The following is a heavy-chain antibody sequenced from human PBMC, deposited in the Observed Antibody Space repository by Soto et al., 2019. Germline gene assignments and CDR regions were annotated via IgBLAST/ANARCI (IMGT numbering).Heavy chain of an antibody. D-gene: IGHD3-10*01. CDR2: IYYSGST. CDR1: GGSISSYY. CDR3: ARLLWFGELSYNYYYYYYMDV. V-gene: IGHV4-59*01. J-gene: IGHJ6*03. Sequence: PSETLSLTCTVSGGSISSYYWSWIRQPPGKGLEWIGYIYYSGSTNYNPSLKSRVTISVDTSKNQFSLKLSSVTAADTAVYYCARLLWFGELSYNYYYYYYMDVWGKGTTVTVSS.